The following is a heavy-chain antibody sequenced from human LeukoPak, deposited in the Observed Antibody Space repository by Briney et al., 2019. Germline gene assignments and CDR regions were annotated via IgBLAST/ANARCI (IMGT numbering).Heavy chain of an antibody. CDR2: ISYDGSNK. D-gene: IGHD6-13*01. CDR3: ARDMAAAASYYFDY. V-gene: IGHV3-30-3*01. J-gene: IGHJ4*02. Sequence: GGSLRLSCAASGFTFSSYAMHWVRQAPGKGLEWVAVISYDGSNKYYADSVKGRFTISRDNSKNTLYLQMNSQRAEDTAVYYCARDMAAAASYYFDYWGQGTLVTVSS. CDR1: GFTFSSYA.